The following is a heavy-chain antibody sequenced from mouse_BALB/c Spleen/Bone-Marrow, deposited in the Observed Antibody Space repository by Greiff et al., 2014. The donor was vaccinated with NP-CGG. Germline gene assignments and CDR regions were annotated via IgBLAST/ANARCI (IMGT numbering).Heavy chain of an antibody. D-gene: IGHD1-1*01. Sequence: VQLQQSGAELVKPGASVKLSCKASGYTFTSYWMYWVIQRPGQGLEWTGEINPRSGRTNYNEKFKSRATLTVDKSSSTAYMQLSSLTSEDSAVYYCARGLYGAMDYWGQGTSVTVSS. CDR3: ARGLYGAMDY. V-gene: IGHV1S81*02. CDR1: GYTFTSYW. CDR2: INPRSGRT. J-gene: IGHJ4*01.